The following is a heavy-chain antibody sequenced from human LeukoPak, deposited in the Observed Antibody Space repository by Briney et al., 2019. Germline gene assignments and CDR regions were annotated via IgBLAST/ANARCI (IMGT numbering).Heavy chain of an antibody. J-gene: IGHJ5*02. CDR2: INHSGST. CDR3: ARKAIDLVVAYNWFDP. CDR1: GGSFNGYY. Sequence: SQTLSLTCAVDGGSFNGYYWGLIRQPPRKERDRLGEINHSGSTNYNPSLKSRVTISVDTSKNQFSLKLSSVTAADTAVYYCARKAIDLVVAYNWFDPWGQGTLVTVSS. V-gene: IGHV4-34*01. D-gene: IGHD2-15*01.